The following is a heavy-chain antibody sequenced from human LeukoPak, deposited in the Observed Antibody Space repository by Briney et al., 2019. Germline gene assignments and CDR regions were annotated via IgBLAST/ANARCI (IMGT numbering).Heavy chain of an antibody. D-gene: IGHD2-15*01. J-gene: IGHJ5*02. CDR1: GFPFSSHA. CDR3: VREAGYCAPVCVKTNWFDP. Sequence: GGSLRLSCAATGFPFSSHAMSWVRQPPGKGLEWVAAISNGKTYYADSVRGRFAISRDDSTNTVYLHMNSLRDEDTALYHCVREAGYCAPVCVKTNWFDPWGQGTLVTVSS. CDR2: ISNGKT. V-gene: IGHV3-23*01.